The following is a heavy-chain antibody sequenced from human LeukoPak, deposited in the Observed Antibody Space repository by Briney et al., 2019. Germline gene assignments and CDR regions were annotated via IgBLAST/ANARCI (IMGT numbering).Heavy chain of an antibody. D-gene: IGHD3-10*01. CDR3: ARNPFGELMTIDY. CDR2: MNPNSANT. V-gene: IGHV1-8*02. CDR1: GGTFSSYA. J-gene: IGHJ4*02. Sequence: GASVKVSCKASGGTFSSYAISWVRQATGQGLEWMGWMNPNSANTGYAQKFQGRVTLTWNTSISTAYMELSGLRSEDTAVYYCARNPFGELMTIDYWGQGTLVAVSS.